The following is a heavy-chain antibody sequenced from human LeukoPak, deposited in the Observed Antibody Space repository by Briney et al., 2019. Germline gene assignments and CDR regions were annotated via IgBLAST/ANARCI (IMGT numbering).Heavy chain of an antibody. V-gene: IGHV1-69*13. CDR1: GGTFSSYA. CDR3: ARGRFGELDPYYYYYYYMDV. CDR2: IIPIFGTA. J-gene: IGHJ6*03. Sequence: ASVNVSCKASGGTFSSYAISWVRQAPGQGLEWMGGIIPIFGTANYAQKFQGRVTITADESTSTAYMELSSLRSEDTAVYYCARGRFGELDPYYYYYYYMDVWGKGTTVTISS. D-gene: IGHD3-10*01.